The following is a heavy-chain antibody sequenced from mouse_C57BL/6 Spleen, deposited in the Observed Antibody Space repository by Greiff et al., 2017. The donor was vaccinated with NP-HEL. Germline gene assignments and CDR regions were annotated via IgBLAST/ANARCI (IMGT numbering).Heavy chain of an antibody. D-gene: IGHD3-3*01. CDR1: GYAFSSSW. CDR3: SREGGTRDAMDY. Sequence: VQLQQSGPELVKPGASVKISCKASGYAFSSSWMNWVKQRPGKGLEWIGRIYPGDGDTNYNGKFKGKATLTADKSSSTAYMQLSSLTSEDSAVYFCSREGGTRDAMDYWVQGTSVTVSS. J-gene: IGHJ4*01. CDR2: IYPGDGDT. V-gene: IGHV1-82*01.